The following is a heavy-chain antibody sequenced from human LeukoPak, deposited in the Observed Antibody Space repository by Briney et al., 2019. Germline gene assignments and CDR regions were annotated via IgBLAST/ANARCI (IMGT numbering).Heavy chain of an antibody. CDR1: GGSVSSGSDY. Sequence: SETLSLTCTVSGGSVSSGSDYWIWIRQPPGKGLEWIGYIHYSGNTNYNPSLKSRVTMSVDTSKNQFSLKLSSVTAADTAVYYCARDYYYYGMDVWGQGTTVTVSS. J-gene: IGHJ6*02. CDR3: ARDYYYYGMDV. CDR2: IHYSGNT. V-gene: IGHV4-61*01.